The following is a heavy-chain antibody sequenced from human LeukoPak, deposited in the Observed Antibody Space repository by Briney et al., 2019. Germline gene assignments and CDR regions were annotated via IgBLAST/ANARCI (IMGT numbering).Heavy chain of an antibody. J-gene: IGHJ4*02. V-gene: IGHV1-46*01. CDR3: ARVSSGSTIDY. D-gene: IGHD1-26*01. CDR2: INPSGGST. CDR1: GYTFTGYY. Sequence: ASVKVSCKASGYTFTGYYMHWVRQAPGQGPEWMGIINPSGGSTSYAQKFQGRVTMTRDMSTSTVYMELSSLRSEDTAVYHCARVSSGSTIDYWGQGTLVTVSS.